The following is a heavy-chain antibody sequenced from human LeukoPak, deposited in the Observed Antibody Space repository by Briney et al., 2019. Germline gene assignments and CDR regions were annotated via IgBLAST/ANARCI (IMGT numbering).Heavy chain of an antibody. J-gene: IGHJ4*02. V-gene: IGHV3-48*01. CDR1: GFIFSTYS. CDR3: AKSMRAVAGTVFDY. CDR2: IRSSGSTV. Sequence: GGSLRLSCVASGFIFSTYSMNWVRQAPGKGLEWISHIRSSGSTVYYGDSVKGRFTISRDNAKNSLYLQMNSLRAEDTAVYYCAKSMRAVAGTVFDYWGQGTLVTVSS. D-gene: IGHD6-19*01.